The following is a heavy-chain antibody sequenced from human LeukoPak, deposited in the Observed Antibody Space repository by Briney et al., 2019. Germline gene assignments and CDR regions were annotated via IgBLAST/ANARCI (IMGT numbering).Heavy chain of an antibody. D-gene: IGHD5-12*01. V-gene: IGHV3-23*01. CDR1: GFTFRMYA. CDR3: AKDLDIVATITGN. CDR2: IIYDGRHT. Sequence: GGSLRLSCTASGFTFRMYAMSWVRQAPGKGLESVASIIYDGRHTYYAASVKGRFTISRDNSKNTLYLQMNSLRAEDTAVYYCAKDLDIVATITGNWGQGTLVTVSS. J-gene: IGHJ4*02.